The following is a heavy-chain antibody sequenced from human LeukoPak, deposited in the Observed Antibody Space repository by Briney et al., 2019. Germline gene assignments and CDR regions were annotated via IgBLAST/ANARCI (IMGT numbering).Heavy chain of an antibody. V-gene: IGHV4-34*01. J-gene: IGHJ5*02. CDR3: ARARPYSSGWYYQEWFDP. Sequence: PSETLSLTCAVYGGSFSGYYWSWIRQPPGKGLEWIGETNHSGSTNYNPSLKSRVTISVDTSKNQFSLKLSSVTAADTAVYYCARARPYSSGWYYQEWFDPWGQGTLVTVSS. CDR1: GGSFSGYY. CDR2: TNHSGST. D-gene: IGHD6-19*01.